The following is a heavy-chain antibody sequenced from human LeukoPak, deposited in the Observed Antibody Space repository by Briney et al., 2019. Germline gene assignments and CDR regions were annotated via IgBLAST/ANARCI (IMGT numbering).Heavy chain of an antibody. CDR1: GFTFSTYT. D-gene: IGHD5-24*01. CDR3: ARGVGYTNLDF. J-gene: IGHJ4*02. Sequence: GGSLRLSCAASGFTFSTYTIHWIRQAPGKGLDYISAINTNGGSTYYADSVKGRFTISRDNSKDTVYLQMGSLRHEDVSVYYCARGVGYTNLDFWGQGTLVTVSS. V-gene: IGHV3-64*02. CDR2: INTNGGST.